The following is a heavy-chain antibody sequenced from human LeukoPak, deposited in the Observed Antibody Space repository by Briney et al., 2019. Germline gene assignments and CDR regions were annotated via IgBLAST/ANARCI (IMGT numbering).Heavy chain of an antibody. CDR1: GGTFSSYT. CDR2: IFPILGVA. Sequence: SSVTVSCKASGGTFSSYTLSWVGQAPGQGTEWMGRIFPILGVATYAHKFQGRVTITADQSTRTAYMQLISLITEETAVYYCARGTGSSSPFDIWGPGTTVTVSS. D-gene: IGHD6-6*01. CDR3: ARGTGSSSPFDI. V-gene: IGHV1-69*02. J-gene: IGHJ3*02.